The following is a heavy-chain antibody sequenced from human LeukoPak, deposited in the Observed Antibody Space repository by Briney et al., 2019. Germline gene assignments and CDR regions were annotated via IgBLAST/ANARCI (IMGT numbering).Heavy chain of an antibody. J-gene: IGHJ4*02. CDR2: INWNGGST. D-gene: IGHD4-17*01. CDR1: GFTFDDSV. Sequence: GGSLRLSCAASGFTFDDSVMSWVRQVPGKGLEWVSGINWNGGSTGYVDSVKGRFTISRDNAKNSLYLQMNSLRAEDTALYYCAKSRDYSDYFDYWGQGTLVTVSS. V-gene: IGHV3-20*04. CDR3: AKSRDYSDYFDY.